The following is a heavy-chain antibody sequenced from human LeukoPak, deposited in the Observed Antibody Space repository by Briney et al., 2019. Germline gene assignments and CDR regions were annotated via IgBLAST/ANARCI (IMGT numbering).Heavy chain of an antibody. D-gene: IGHD6-6*01. J-gene: IGHJ4*02. CDR1: GFTFSDYY. CDR3: ARRPSSSSGRDY. V-gene: IGHV3-11*01. CDR2: ISSSGSTI. Sequence: GGSLRLSCAASGFTFSDYYMTWIRQAPGKGLEWVSYISSSGSTIYYADSVKGRFTMSRDNAKNSLYLQMNSLRAEDTAVYYCARRPSSSSGRDYWGQGTLVTVSS.